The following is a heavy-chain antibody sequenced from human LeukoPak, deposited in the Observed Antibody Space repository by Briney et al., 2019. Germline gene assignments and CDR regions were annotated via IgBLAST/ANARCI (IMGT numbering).Heavy chain of an antibody. J-gene: IGHJ6*03. CDR2: IYYGETT. CDR1: GGSISSTCYY. Sequence: KTSETLSLTCTVSGGSISSTCYYWDWIRQPPGEGLEWIGSIYYGETTYYSSSLKSRVTISVNTSKNQFSLRLTSVTAADTAVYYCARQVSDYFYYYIDVWGRGTTVTVSS. D-gene: IGHD5/OR15-5a*01. V-gene: IGHV4-39*01. CDR3: ARQVSDYFYYYIDV.